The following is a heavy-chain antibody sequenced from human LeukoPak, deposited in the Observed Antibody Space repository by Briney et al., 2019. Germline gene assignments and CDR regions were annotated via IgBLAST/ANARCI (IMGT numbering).Heavy chain of an antibody. V-gene: IGHV5-51*01. CDR2: IYPGDSDI. J-gene: IGHJ5*02. D-gene: IGHD3-3*01. CDR1: GYSFTKYW. CDR3: ARRLGDWFDA. Sequence: GGSLKISCKGFGYSFTKYWIAWVRQMPGKGLEFMGIIYPGDSDIRYSPSFEGQVTISADKSSDTAYLQWSSLRASDTAIYYCARRLGDWFDAWGQGALVTVSS.